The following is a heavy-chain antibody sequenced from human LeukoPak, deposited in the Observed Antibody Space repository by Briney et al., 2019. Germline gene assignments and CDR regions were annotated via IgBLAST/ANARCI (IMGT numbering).Heavy chain of an antibody. D-gene: IGHD6-25*01. V-gene: IGHV4-38-2*02. Sequence: SETLSLTCTVSGYSISSGYYWGWFRPPPGKGLEWFGSIYHSGSTYYNPSLKSRVIISVDTSKNQFSLKLSSVTAADTAVYDCARDRPKAETDYWGQGTLVTVSS. CDR3: ARDRPKAETDY. CDR1: GYSISSGYY. J-gene: IGHJ4*02. CDR2: IYHSGST.